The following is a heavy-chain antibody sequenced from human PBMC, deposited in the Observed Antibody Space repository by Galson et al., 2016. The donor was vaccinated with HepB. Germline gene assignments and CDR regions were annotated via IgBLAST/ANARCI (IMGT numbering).Heavy chain of an antibody. CDR1: GFAFSDYA. CDR2: ISYDGSNQ. CDR3: ARDRARIFGSTSLLRD. J-gene: IGHJ4*02. V-gene: IGHV3-30*14. D-gene: IGHD2/OR15-2a*01. Sequence: SLRLSCAASGFAFSDYAMHWVRQAPGKGLEWVAVISYDGSNQHYADSVKGRFTISRDNSKNTLYFQMHSLRAEDTAVYYCARDRARIFGSTSLLRDWGQGGLVTVSS.